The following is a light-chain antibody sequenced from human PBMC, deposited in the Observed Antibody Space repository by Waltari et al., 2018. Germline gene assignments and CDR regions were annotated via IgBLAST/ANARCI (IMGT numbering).Light chain of an antibody. CDR2: GTS. V-gene: IGKV3-15*01. CDR3: QHYNKWPPWT. J-gene: IGKJ1*01. Sequence: EIVMTQSPDTRSVSPGESATLSCRASQSVNDNLAWYQQKPGQAPRLLTYGTSTRATGIPARFSGSGSGTEFTLTISSLQSEDFAVYYCQHYNKWPPWTFGQGTKVEIK. CDR1: QSVNDN.